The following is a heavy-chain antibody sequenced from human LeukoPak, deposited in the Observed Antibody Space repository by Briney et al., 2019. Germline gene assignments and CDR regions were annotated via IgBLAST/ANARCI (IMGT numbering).Heavy chain of an antibody. CDR2: ISVYTGST. CDR1: GYTFTAHG. D-gene: IGHD4-17*01. V-gene: IGHV1-18*01. Sequence: ASVKVSCKASGYTFTAHGISWVRQAPGQGLEWMGWISVYTGSTKYAQKFQGRVTMTTDTSTSTAYMELRSLRSDDTAVYFCARDEGWQYVDYAWRFDPWGQGTLVTVSS. J-gene: IGHJ5*02. CDR3: ARDEGWQYVDYAWRFDP.